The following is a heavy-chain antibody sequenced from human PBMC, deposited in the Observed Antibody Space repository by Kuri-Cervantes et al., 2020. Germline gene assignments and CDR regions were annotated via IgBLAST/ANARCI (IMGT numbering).Heavy chain of an antibody. V-gene: IGHV2-70*11. Sequence: SGPTLVKPTQTLTLTCTFSGFSLSTSGMCVSWIRQPPGKALEWLARIDWDDDKYYSTSLKTRLTISKDTSKSQVVLTMTNMDPVDTATYYCARIRSIAAAGIRWFDPWGQGTLVTVSS. CDR2: IDWDDDK. J-gene: IGHJ5*02. D-gene: IGHD6-13*01. CDR3: ARIRSIAAAGIRWFDP. CDR1: GFSLSTSGMC.